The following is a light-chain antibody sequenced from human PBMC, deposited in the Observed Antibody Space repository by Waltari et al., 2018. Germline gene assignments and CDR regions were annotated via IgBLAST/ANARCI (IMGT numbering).Light chain of an antibody. V-gene: IGKV3-20*01. Sequence: EIVLTQSPGTLSLSPGESATLSCRTSQSVTRALAWYQQKPGQGPRLLIYGASNRATGIPDRVSGSGSGTDFSLTISSLEPEDFAVYYCQHYLRLPVTFGQGTKVEVK. J-gene: IGKJ1*01. CDR1: QSVTRA. CDR2: GAS. CDR3: QHYLRLPVT.